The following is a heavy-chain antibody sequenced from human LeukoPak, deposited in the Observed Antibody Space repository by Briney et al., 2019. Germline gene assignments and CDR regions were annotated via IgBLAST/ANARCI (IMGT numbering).Heavy chain of an antibody. D-gene: IGHD1-26*01. Sequence: SETLSLARAVYGGSFSGYYWSWIRQPPGKGLAGIGYIYYSGSTNYNPSLRSRVTISVDTSKNQFSLKLSSVTAADTAVYYCARGGYSGSYDYWGQGTLVTVSS. J-gene: IGHJ4*02. CDR3: ARGGYSGSYDY. V-gene: IGHV4-59*01. CDR2: IYYSGST. CDR1: GGSFSGYY.